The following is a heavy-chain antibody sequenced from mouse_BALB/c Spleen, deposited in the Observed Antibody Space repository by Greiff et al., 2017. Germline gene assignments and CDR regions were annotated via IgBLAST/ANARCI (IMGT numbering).Heavy chain of an antibody. CDR2: INPSNGGT. CDR3: TREDDGYPYY. CDR1: GYTFTSYY. J-gene: IGHJ2*01. V-gene: IGHV1S81*02. Sequence: VKLVESGAELVKPGASVQLSCKASGYTFTSYYMYWVKQRPGQGLEWIGEINPSNGGTNFNEKFKSKATLTVDKSSSTAYMQLSSLTSEDSAVYYCTREDDGYPYYWGQGTTLTVSS. D-gene: IGHD2-3*01.